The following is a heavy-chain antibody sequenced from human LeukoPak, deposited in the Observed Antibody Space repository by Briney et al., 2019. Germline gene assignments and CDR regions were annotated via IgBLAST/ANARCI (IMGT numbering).Heavy chain of an antibody. D-gene: IGHD1-1*01. Sequence: PSETLSLTCTVSGGSISSYYWSWIRQPPGKGLEWIGYIYYSGSTNYNPSLKSRVTISGDTSKNQFSLKLTSVTAADTAIYYCAQSLGSGNWIGNWFDPWGQGTRVTVSS. CDR2: IYYSGST. V-gene: IGHV4-59*08. CDR3: AQSLGSGNWIGNWFDP. CDR1: GGSISSYY. J-gene: IGHJ5*02.